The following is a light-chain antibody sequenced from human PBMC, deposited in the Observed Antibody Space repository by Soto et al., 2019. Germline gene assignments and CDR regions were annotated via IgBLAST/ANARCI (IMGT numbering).Light chain of an antibody. V-gene: IGLV1-44*01. CDR3: AAWDDSPNGYV. CDR2: NNN. Sequence: QSVLTQPPSASGTPGQRVTISCSGSSSNIGSNTVNWYQRLPGTAPKLLIYNNNQRPSGVPDRFSGSKSGTSASLAISGLQSEDEADYYCAAWDDSPNGYVFGTGTKVTVL. CDR1: SSNIGSNT. J-gene: IGLJ1*01.